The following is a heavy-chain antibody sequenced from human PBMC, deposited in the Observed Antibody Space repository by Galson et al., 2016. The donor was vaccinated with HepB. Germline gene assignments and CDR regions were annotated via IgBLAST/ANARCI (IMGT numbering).Heavy chain of an antibody. Sequence: SLRLSCAASGFTFSHYWMSWVRQAPGKGLEWVANIKQDGSDIYYVDSVKGQFTISRDNANNSLYLQMNSLRGEDTAVYYCVREGRFTGFDYWGQGTPVTASS. D-gene: IGHD1-26*01. V-gene: IGHV3-7*03. CDR3: VREGRFTGFDY. CDR1: GFTFSHYW. J-gene: IGHJ4*02. CDR2: IKQDGSDI.